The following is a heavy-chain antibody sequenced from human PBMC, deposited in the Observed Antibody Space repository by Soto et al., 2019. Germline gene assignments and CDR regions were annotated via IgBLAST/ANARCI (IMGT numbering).Heavy chain of an antibody. J-gene: IGHJ6*02. CDR3: ARMRVEMAALQWAYYYYGMDV. D-gene: IGHD1-26*01. CDR2: INHSGST. Sequence: SETLSLTCAVYGGSFSGYYWSWIRQPPGKGLEWIGEINHSGSTNYNPSLKGRVTISVDTSKNQFSLKLSSVTAADTAVYYCARMRVEMAALQWAYYYYGMDVWGQGTTVTVSS. CDR1: GGSFSGYY. V-gene: IGHV4-34*01.